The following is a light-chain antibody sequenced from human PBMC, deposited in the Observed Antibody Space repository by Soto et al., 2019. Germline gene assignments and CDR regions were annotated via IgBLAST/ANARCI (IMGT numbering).Light chain of an antibody. CDR2: EDN. Sequence: NFMLTQPHSVSESPGKTVTISCTRSSGSIASNYVQWYQQRPGSAPTTVIYEDNQRPSGVPDRFSGSIDSSSNSASLTISGLKTEAEADSYCQSYDSSKRGVFGTGTKLTGL. CDR3: QSYDSSKRGV. J-gene: IGLJ1*01. V-gene: IGLV6-57*04. CDR1: SGSIASNY.